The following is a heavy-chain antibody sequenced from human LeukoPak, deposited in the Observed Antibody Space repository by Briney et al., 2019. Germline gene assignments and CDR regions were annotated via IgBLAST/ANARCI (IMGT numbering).Heavy chain of an antibody. V-gene: IGHV3-9*01. Sequence: GGSLRLSCAASGFTFDDYAMHWVRQAPGKGLEWVSGISWNSGSIGYADSVKGRFTISRDNAKNSLYLQMNSLRPEDTAFYYCAKGERKWLARQPDYWGQGTLAIVSS. J-gene: IGHJ4*02. CDR2: ISWNSGSI. CDR3: AKGERKWLARQPDY. D-gene: IGHD6-19*01. CDR1: GFTFDDYA.